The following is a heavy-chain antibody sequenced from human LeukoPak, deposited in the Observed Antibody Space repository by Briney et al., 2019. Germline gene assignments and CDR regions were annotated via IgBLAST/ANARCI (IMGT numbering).Heavy chain of an antibody. CDR3: AKPPYGGYHY. J-gene: IGHJ4*02. Sequence: GGSLRLACAASGFRFSSYAMSWVRQAPGKGLEWVSAISGSGVSTYYADSVKGRFTISRDNSKNTLYLQMNSLRAEDTAVYYCAKPPYGGYHYWGQGTLVTVSS. CDR1: GFRFSSYA. D-gene: IGHD5-12*01. V-gene: IGHV3-23*01. CDR2: ISGSGVST.